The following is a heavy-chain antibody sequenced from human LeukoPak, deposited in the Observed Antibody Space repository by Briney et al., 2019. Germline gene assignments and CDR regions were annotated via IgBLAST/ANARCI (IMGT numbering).Heavy chain of an antibody. J-gene: IGHJ4*02. CDR3: AKKRTPVAGTNYFDY. Sequence: GGSLRLSCAASGFTFSNYAMSWVRQAPGKGLEWVSGVSAGGDKTDYAESVKGRFTISRDNSENTVYMQMTSVTAEDTARYYCAKKRTPVAGTNYFDYWGLGTLVTASS. CDR2: VSAGGDKT. CDR1: GFTFSNYA. V-gene: IGHV3-23*01. D-gene: IGHD6-19*01.